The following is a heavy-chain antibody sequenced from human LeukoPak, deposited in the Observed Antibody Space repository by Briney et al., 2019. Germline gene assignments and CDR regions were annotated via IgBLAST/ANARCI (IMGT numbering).Heavy chain of an antibody. Sequence: GGSLRLSCAASGFTVSSNYMSWVRQAPGKGLEWVSEIYSDARTYYAASVKGRFSISRDNSKNTVYLQMNSLRAEDTAVYYCARMTRGSYDSCWGQGTLVTVSS. CDR1: GFTVSSNY. J-gene: IGHJ4*02. V-gene: IGHV3-53*01. CDR2: IYSDART. CDR3: ARMTRGSYDSC. D-gene: IGHD3-3*01.